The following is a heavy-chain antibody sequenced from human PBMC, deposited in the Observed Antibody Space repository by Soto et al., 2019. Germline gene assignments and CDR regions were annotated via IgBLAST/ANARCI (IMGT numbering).Heavy chain of an antibody. CDR2: ISYDGSNK. V-gene: IGHV3-30-3*01. Sequence: GGSLRLSCAASGFTFSSYAMHWVRQAPGKGLEWVAVISYDGSNKYYADSVKGRFTISRDNSKNTLYLQMNSLRAEDTAVYYCARGDILTGSLHYYYGMDVWGQGTTVTVSS. J-gene: IGHJ6*02. D-gene: IGHD3-9*01. CDR1: GFTFSSYA. CDR3: ARGDILTGSLHYYYGMDV.